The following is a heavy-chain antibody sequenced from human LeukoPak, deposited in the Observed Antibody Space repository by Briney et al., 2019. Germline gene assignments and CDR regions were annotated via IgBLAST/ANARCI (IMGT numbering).Heavy chain of an antibody. CDR2: IKQDGSEK. J-gene: IGHJ4*02. CDR1: GFTFSSYW. V-gene: IGHV3-7*01. CDR3: ARLALGGYAGY. D-gene: IGHD5-12*01. Sequence: GGSLRLSCAASGFTFSSYWISWVRPPPGKWLEWVANIKQDGSEKYYVDSVKGRFTISRDNANNSLYLQMNSLRAEDTAVYYCARLALGGYAGYWGQGTLVTVSS.